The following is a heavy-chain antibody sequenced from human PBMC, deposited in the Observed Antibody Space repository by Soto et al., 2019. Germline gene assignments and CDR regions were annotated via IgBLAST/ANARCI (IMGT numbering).Heavy chain of an antibody. CDR3: AKDDGPYYYGSGSYEY. CDR1: VFTFISYA. J-gene: IGHJ4*02. V-gene: IGHV3-23*01. Sequence: GWSLRLSCASSVFTFISYAMSWVRQAPGKGLEWVSAISGSGGSTYYADSVKGRFTISRDNSKNTLYLQMNSLRAEDTAVYYCAKDDGPYYYGSGSYEYWGQGTLVTVSS. CDR2: ISGSGGST. D-gene: IGHD3-10*01.